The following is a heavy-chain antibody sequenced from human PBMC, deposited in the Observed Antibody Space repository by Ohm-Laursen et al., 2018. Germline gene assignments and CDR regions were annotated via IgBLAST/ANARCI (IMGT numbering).Heavy chain of an antibody. CDR1: GDSINSHY. D-gene: IGHD3-22*01. J-gene: IGHJ3*02. CDR3: ARDTSGYGDAFNI. Sequence: TLYLTCTVSGDSINSHYWNWIRQPPGKGLEWIGFFYYSGRTDYNPSLASRVTISLDRSKNQFSLKLNSVTAADTAIYYCARDTSGYGDAFNIWGQGTAVTVSS. CDR2: FYYSGRT. V-gene: IGHV4-59*11.